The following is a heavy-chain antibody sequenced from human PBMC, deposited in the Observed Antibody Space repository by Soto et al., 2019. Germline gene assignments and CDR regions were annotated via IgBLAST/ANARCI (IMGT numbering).Heavy chain of an antibody. CDR2: IYYSGST. J-gene: IGHJ6*03. CDR3: ASSPNSSFSYYYYYMDV. Sequence: PFETLSLTCTVSGGSISSSSYYWGWIRQPPGKGLEWIGSIYYSGSTYYNPSLKSRVTISVYTSKNHFSLKLSSVTAADTAVYYCASSPNSSFSYYYYYMDVWGKGTTVTVSS. D-gene: IGHD6-6*01. CDR1: GGSISSSSYY. V-gene: IGHV4-39*01.